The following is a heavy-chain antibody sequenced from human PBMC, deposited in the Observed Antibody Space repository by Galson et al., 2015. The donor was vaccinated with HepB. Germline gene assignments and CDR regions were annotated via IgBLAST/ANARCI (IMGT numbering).Heavy chain of an antibody. J-gene: IGHJ6*03. CDR2: ISSSSSYI. V-gene: IGHV3-21*01. D-gene: IGHD2-2*01. CDR3: AKDGLDIVVVPAEPNYYYYYMDV. CDR1: GLTFSSYA. Sequence: SLRLSCAASGLTFSSYAMHWVRQAPGKGLEWVSSISSSSSYIYYADSVKGRFTISRDNAKNSLYPQMNSLRAEDTAVYYCAKDGLDIVVVPAEPNYYYYYMDVWGKGTTVTVSS.